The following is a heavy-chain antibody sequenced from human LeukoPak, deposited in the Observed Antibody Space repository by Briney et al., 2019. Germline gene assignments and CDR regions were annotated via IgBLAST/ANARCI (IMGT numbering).Heavy chain of an antibody. CDR3: ARDRNGDLGY. CDR2: INPNGGGT. Sequence: ALVKVSCKASGYTFTGYYMHWVRQAPGQGLEWMGWINPNGGGTNYAQKFQGRVTMTRDTSISTAYMELSRLRSDDTAAYYCARDRNGDLGYWGQGTLVTFSS. J-gene: IGHJ4*02. CDR1: GYTFTGYY. D-gene: IGHD7-27*01. V-gene: IGHV1-2*02.